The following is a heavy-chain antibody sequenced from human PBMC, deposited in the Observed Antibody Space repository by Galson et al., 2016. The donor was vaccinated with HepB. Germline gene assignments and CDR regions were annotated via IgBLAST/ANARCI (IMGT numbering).Heavy chain of an antibody. CDR2: VDYIGST. J-gene: IGHJ5*02. CDR3: VRDSQINWFYL. CDR1: GGSIRGYY. V-gene: IGHV4-59*01. Sequence: SETLSLTCSVSGGSIRGYYWGWIRQPPGKGLEWMGYVDYIGSTNYNPSLKNRVIMSIDTPKNRFSLSLRSVTAADTAVYFCVRDSQINWFYLWGQGTRVTVSS.